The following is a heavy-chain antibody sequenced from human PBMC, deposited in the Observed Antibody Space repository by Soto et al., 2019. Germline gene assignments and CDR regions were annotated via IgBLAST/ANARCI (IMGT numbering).Heavy chain of an antibody. D-gene: IGHD1-26*01. Sequence: TSETLSLTCSVSGGSIRGYAWNWIRQPPGKGLEWITYLYYTGSSKYNPSLKSRVTTSVDTSKNQFSLNLRSVTAADTAVYYCARQGLSGSYLDGFDIWGQGTMVT. V-gene: IGHV4-59*08. CDR2: LYYTGSS. CDR1: GGSIRGYA. J-gene: IGHJ3*02. CDR3: ARQGLSGSYLDGFDI.